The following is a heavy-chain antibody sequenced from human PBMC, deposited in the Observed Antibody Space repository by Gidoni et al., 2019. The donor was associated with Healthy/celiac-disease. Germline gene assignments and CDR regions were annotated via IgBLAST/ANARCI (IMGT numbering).Heavy chain of an antibody. Sequence: EVQLLESGGGLVQPGGSLRLSCAASGFTFSSYAMSWVRQAPGKGLEWVSALSGSGGSTYYADSVKGRFTISRDNSKNTLYLQMNSLRAEDTAVYYCAKGYSIFGVGSGPYDYWGQGTLVTVSS. CDR2: LSGSGGST. J-gene: IGHJ4*02. CDR3: AKGYSIFGVGSGPYDY. CDR1: GFTFSSYA. D-gene: IGHD3-3*01. V-gene: IGHV3-23*01.